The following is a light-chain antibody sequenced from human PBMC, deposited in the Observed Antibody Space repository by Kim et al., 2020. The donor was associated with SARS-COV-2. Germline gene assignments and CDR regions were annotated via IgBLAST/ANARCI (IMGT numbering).Light chain of an antibody. CDR2: QDS. J-gene: IGLJ2*01. CDR1: KLGDKY. Sequence: SYELTQPPSVSVSPGQTASITCSGDKLGDKYACWYQQKPGQSPVLVIYQDSKRPSGIPRRFSGSNSGNKATLTISGTQAMEEADYYCQGWDSSTVVFGGG. V-gene: IGLV3-1*01. CDR3: QGWDSSTVV.